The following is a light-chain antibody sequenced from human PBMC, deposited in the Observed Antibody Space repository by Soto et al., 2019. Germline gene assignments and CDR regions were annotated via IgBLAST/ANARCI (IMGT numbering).Light chain of an antibody. CDR2: EAT. CDR3: SSFAASNTWV. CDR1: SSDVGSYTF. Sequence: QSALTQPASVSGSPGQSITISCTGSSSDVGSYTFVSWYQHHPGKAPKLMIYEATKRPSGVSHRFSGSKSGNTASLTISGLQAEDEGEYYCSSFAASNTWVFGGGTKLTVL. J-gene: IGLJ3*02. V-gene: IGLV2-23*01.